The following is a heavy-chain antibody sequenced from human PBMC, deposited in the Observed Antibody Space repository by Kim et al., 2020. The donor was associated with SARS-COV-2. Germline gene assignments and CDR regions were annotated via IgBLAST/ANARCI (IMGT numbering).Heavy chain of an antibody. J-gene: IGHJ3*02. Sequence: AKKFQGRVTMTRDTSTSTVYMELSSLRSEDTAVYYCARDQGRLQVEAFDIWGQGTMVTVSS. D-gene: IGHD1-1*01. CDR3: ARDQGRLQVEAFDI. V-gene: IGHV1-46*01.